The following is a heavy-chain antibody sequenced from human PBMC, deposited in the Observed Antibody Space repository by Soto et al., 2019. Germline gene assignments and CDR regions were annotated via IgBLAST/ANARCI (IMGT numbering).Heavy chain of an antibody. CDR2: ISYDGSNK. CDR1: GFTFSSYG. Sequence: GGSLRLSCAASGFTFSSYGMHWVRQAPGKGLEWVAVISYDGSNKYYADSVKGRFTISRDNSKNTLYLQMNSLRAEDTAVYYCAAPPQDGSAFDYWGQGTLVTVSS. CDR3: AAPPQDGSAFDY. V-gene: IGHV3-30*03. J-gene: IGHJ4*02. D-gene: IGHD3-10*01.